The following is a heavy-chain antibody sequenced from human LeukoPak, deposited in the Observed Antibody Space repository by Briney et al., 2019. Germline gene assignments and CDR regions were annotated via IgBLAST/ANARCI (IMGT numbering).Heavy chain of an antibody. D-gene: IGHD3-10*01. CDR3: ARDGIPFGVNAFDI. Sequence: SETPSLTCTVSGGSISSYHWSWIRQPPGKGLEWIGYIYYSGSTNYNPSLKSRVTISVDTSKNQFSLKLSSVTAADTAVYYCARDGIPFGVNAFDIWGQGTMVTVSS. V-gene: IGHV4-59*01. CDR2: IYYSGST. CDR1: GGSISSYH. J-gene: IGHJ3*02.